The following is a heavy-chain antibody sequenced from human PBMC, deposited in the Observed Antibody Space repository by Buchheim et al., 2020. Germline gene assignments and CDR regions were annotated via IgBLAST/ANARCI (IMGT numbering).Heavy chain of an antibody. J-gene: IGHJ6*02. CDR1: GFTFSSYW. CDR2: INSDGSST. CDR3: ARVNYYYDSGGNYYYGMDV. Sequence: VQLVESGGGVVQPGGSLRLSCAASGFTFSSYWMHWVRQAPGKGLVWVSRINSDGSSTSYADSVKGRFTISRDNAKNTLYLQMNSLRAEDTAVYYCARVNYYYDSGGNYYYGMDVWGQGTT. D-gene: IGHD3-22*01. V-gene: IGHV3-74*02.